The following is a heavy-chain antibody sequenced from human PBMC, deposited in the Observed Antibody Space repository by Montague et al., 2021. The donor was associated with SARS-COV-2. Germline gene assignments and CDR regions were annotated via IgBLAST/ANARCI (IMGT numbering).Heavy chain of an antibody. J-gene: IGHJ6*02. CDR1: GVAISYGD. V-gene: IGHV4-4*09. CDR2: IFENGDT. CDR3: ARYYERSWDV. D-gene: IGHD3-16*01. Sequence: SETLSLTCTVSGVAISYGDWSWIRQPPGKGLEWIVTIFENGDTDHNPSLKSRVTVSEDTSQNQFSLRLSSVAAADTALDYCARYYERSWDVWGQGTTVTVSS.